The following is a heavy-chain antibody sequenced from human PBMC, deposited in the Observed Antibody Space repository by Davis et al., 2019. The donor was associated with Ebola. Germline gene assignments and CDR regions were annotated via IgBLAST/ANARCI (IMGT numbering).Heavy chain of an antibody. CDR3: ARDINWKDVYGLDV. D-gene: IGHD1-1*01. CDR1: GFTFSSYA. J-gene: IGHJ6*02. Sequence: GGSLRLSCAASGFTFSSYAMSWVRQAPGKGLEWVSAISGSGGSTYYADSVKGRFTISRDKSKNTLYLQMNSLRAEDTAVYYCARDINWKDVYGLDVWGQGTTVTVSS. CDR2: ISGSGGST. V-gene: IGHV3-23*01.